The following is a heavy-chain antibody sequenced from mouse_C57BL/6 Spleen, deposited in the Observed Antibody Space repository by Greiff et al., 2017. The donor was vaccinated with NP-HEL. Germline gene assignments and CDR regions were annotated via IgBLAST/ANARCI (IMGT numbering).Heavy chain of an antibody. Sequence: QVQLQQPGAELVKPGASVKMSCKASGYTFTSYWITWVKQRPGQGLEWIGDIYPGSGSTNYNEKFKSKATLTVDTSSSTAYMQLSSLTSEDSAVYYCARDNYYGSSPYYYAMDYWGQGTSVTVSS. CDR2: IYPGSGST. D-gene: IGHD1-1*01. CDR3: ARDNYYGSSPYYYAMDY. J-gene: IGHJ4*01. V-gene: IGHV1-55*01. CDR1: GYTFTSYW.